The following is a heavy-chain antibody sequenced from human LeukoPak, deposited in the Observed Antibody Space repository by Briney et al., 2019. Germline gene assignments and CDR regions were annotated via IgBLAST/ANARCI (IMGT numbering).Heavy chain of an antibody. Sequence: SETLSLTCTVSGGSINSITNYWGWIRQPPGKGLEWIGSIYYSGSTYYNPSLKSRVTISIDTSKNQFSLKLNSVTAADTAVYYCARDGLNTMVRGKIRYCYMDVWGKGTTVTISS. J-gene: IGHJ6*03. CDR1: GGSINSITNY. D-gene: IGHD3-10*01. V-gene: IGHV4-39*07. CDR2: IYYSGST. CDR3: ARDGLNTMVRGKIRYCYMDV.